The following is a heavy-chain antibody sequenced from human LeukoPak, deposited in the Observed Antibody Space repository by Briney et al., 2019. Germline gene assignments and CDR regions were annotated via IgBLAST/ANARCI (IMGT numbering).Heavy chain of an antibody. Sequence: PGRSLRLSCAASGFTFSSYAMHWVRQAPGKGLEWVAVISYDGSNKYYADSVKGRFTISRDNSKNTLYLQMNSLRAEDTAVCYCARGSLIGSGYFDYWGQGTLVTVSS. V-gene: IGHV3-30*01. D-gene: IGHD3-16*02. CDR1: GFTFSSYA. J-gene: IGHJ4*02. CDR3: ARGSLIGSGYFDY. CDR2: ISYDGSNK.